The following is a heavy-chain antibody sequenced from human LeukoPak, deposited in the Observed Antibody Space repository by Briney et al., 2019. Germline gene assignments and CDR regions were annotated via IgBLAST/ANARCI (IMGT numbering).Heavy chain of an antibody. CDR1: SGSISSGGYY. CDR2: IYYSGST. J-gene: IGHJ5*02. V-gene: IGHV4-31*03. Sequence: PSETLSLTCTVSSGSISSGGYYWSWIRQHPGKGLEWIGYIYYSGSTYYNPSFKSRVIISVDTSKNQFSLKLSSVTAADTAVYYCARGHSSSENWFDPWGQGTLVTVSS. D-gene: IGHD6-6*01. CDR3: ARGHSSSENWFDP.